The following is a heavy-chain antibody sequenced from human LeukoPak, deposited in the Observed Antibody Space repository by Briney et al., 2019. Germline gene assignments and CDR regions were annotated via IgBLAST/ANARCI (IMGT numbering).Heavy chain of an antibody. J-gene: IGHJ3*02. Sequence: SETLSLTCTVSGCSISSYNWSWIRQPPGKGLEWIGYIYYSGSTNYNPSLKSRVTISVDTSKTQFSLKLSSVTAADTAVYYCARGYSDDAFDIWGQGTMVTVSS. CDR3: ARGYSDDAFDI. CDR2: IYYSGST. CDR1: GCSISSYN. D-gene: IGHD1-26*01. V-gene: IGHV4-59*01.